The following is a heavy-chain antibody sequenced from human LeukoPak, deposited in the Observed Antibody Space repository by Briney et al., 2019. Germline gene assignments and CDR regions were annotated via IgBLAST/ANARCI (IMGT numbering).Heavy chain of an antibody. CDR2: INPNSGGT. V-gene: IGHV1-8*01. J-gene: IGHJ4*02. Sequence: ASVKVSCKASGNTFTSYDVNWVRQASGQGLEWMGWINPNSGGTNYAQKFQGRVTITRNTSISTAYMELSSLRSEDTAVYYCAREMRYGRTYYFDYWGQGTLVTVSS. D-gene: IGHD1-1*01. CDR3: AREMRYGRTYYFDY. CDR1: GNTFTSYD.